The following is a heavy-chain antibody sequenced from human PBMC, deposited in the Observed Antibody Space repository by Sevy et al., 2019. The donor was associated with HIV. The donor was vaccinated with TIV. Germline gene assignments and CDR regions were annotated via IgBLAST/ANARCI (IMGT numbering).Heavy chain of an antibody. Sequence: GGCLRLSCTGSGFTFGDYAMSWFRQAPGMGLEWVGFIRSKDYGGATEYAASVKGRFTISRDDSKSIADLQMNSLKTEHTAVYYCTRGYYYDSSGYSDYWGQGTLVTVSS. CDR3: TRGYYYDSSGYSDY. CDR1: GFTFGDYA. V-gene: IGHV3-49*03. J-gene: IGHJ4*02. CDR2: IRSKDYGGAT. D-gene: IGHD3-22*01.